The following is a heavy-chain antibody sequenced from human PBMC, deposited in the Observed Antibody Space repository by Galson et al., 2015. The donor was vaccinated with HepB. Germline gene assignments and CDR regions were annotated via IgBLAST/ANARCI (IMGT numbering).Heavy chain of an antibody. CDR2: IKQDGSEK. CDR1: GFTFSSYW. CDR3: ARMDGGYDYYYYYYMDV. J-gene: IGHJ6*03. Sequence: SLRLSCAASGFTFSSYWMSWVRQAPGKGLEWVANIKQDGSEKYYVDSVKGRFTISRDNAKNSLYLQMNSLRAEDTAVYYCARMDGGYDYYYYYYMDVWGKGTTVTVSS. V-gene: IGHV3-7*03. D-gene: IGHD5-12*01.